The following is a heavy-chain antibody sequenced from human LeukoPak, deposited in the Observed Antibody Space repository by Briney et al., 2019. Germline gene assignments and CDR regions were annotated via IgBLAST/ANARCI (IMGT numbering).Heavy chain of an antibody. CDR1: GASISHFY. V-gene: IGHV4-59*01. D-gene: IGHD3-22*01. CDR3: ARTYDNSGYRHSDRNYFDY. CDR2: YYSSGRP. Sequence: SETLSLTCTVSGASISHFYWSWIRQPPGKGLEWIGYYYSSGRPNYNPSLGSRVSISVDTSKNQFSLKLSSVTAADTAVYYCARTYDNSGYRHSDRNYFDYWGQGTQVTVSS. J-gene: IGHJ4*02.